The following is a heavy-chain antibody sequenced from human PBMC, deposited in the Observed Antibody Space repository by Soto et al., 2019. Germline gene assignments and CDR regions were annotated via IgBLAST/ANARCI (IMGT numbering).Heavy chain of an antibody. J-gene: IGHJ4*02. D-gene: IGHD1-1*01. CDR1: GFTFSSYS. CDR2: ISSSTSSI. V-gene: IGHV3-48*02. Sequence: EVQLVESGGGLVQPGGSLRLSCAASGFTFSSYSMNWVRQAPGKGLEWVSYISSSTSSIYYADSVKGRFTISRDNAKNSVYMQMNSLRDEDTAVYYCALGGRGTYLVPFDYWGQGTLVTVSS. CDR3: ALGGRGTYLVPFDY.